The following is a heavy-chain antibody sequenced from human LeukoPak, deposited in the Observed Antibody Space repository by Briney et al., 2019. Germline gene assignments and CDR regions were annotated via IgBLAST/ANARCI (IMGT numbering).Heavy chain of an antibody. CDR1: GFTFSSYA. V-gene: IGHV3-23*01. CDR2: IRGSGGIT. Sequence: GGSLRLSCAASGFTFSSYAMSWVRQAPGKGLEWVSAIRGSGGITFYADSVKGRFTISRDNAKNSLYLQMNSLRAADTAVYYCAPMAADTAMVGMDVWGQGTEVTVSS. CDR3: APMAADTAMVGMDV. D-gene: IGHD5-18*01. J-gene: IGHJ6*02.